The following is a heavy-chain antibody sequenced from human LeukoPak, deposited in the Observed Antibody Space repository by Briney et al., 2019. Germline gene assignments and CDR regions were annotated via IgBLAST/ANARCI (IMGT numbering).Heavy chain of an antibody. CDR3: ARAKDIVVVPHAFDI. V-gene: IGHV1-69*13. Sequence: SVKVSCKASGGTFSSYAISWVRQAPGQGLEWMGGIIPIFGTANYAQKFQGRVTTTADESTSTAYMELSSLRSEDTAVYYCARAKDIVVVPHAFDIWGQGTMVTVSS. J-gene: IGHJ3*02. D-gene: IGHD2-2*01. CDR1: GGTFSSYA. CDR2: IIPIFGTA.